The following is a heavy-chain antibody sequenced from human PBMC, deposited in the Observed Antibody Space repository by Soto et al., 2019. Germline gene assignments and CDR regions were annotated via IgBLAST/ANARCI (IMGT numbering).Heavy chain of an antibody. D-gene: IGHD6-6*01. J-gene: IGHJ6*02. CDR1: GGSISSGGYY. V-gene: IGHV4-31*03. CDR3: ARGGGDSSSSDYYYGMDV. CDR2: IYYSGST. Sequence: ASETLSLTCTVSGGSISSGGYYWSWIRQHPGKCLEWIGYIYYSGSTYYNPSLKSRVTISVDTSKNQFSLKLSSVTAADTAVYYCARGGGDSSSSDYYYGMDVWGQGTTVTVYS.